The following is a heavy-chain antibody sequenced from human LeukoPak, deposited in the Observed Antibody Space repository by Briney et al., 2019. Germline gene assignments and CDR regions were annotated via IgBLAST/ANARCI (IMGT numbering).Heavy chain of an antibody. V-gene: IGHV3-23*01. D-gene: IGHD2-2*01. J-gene: IGHJ5*01. CDR3: AKDRYAPGRYCSSTSCFPFDS. CDR2: ISGSGGST. Sequence: GGSLRLSCAASGFTFSSYSMNWVRQAPGKGLEWVSGISGSGGSTYYADSVKGRFTISRDNTKNTLYLQMDSLRAEDTAVYYCAKDRYAPGRYCSSTSCFPFDSWGQGTLVTVSS. CDR1: GFTFSSYS.